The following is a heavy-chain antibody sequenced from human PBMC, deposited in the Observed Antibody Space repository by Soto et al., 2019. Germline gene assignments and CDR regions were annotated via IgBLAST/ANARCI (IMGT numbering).Heavy chain of an antibody. CDR2: IYYTGSA. D-gene: IGHD3-10*01. V-gene: IGHV4-39*01. CDR1: GGSISNNNYY. CDR3: ARHTTFGSGAFFDY. Sequence: QLQVQESGPGLVRPSETLSLTCTVFGGSISNNNYYWAWIRQTPGKGLQWIGSIYYTGSAYYSPSLKSRVTISEDTSKSQVSLSLTSATAADSALYYCARHTTFGSGAFFDYWGQGILVTVSS. J-gene: IGHJ4*02.